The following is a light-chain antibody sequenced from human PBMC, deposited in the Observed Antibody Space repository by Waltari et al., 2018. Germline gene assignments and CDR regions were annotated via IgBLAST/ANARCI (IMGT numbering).Light chain of an antibody. J-gene: IGLJ2*01. V-gene: IGLV2-23*02. CDR1: SSDVGNYKR. CDR3: SSYAGSSKGV. CDR2: AVS. Sequence: QSALTQPASVSGSPGQSITISCTGTSSDVGNYKRVSWYQQHPGKAPKLRIYAVSKRPAGVSERFSGSKSGDRASRTISGLPPEDEAEYFCSSYAGSSKGVFGGGTKVTVL.